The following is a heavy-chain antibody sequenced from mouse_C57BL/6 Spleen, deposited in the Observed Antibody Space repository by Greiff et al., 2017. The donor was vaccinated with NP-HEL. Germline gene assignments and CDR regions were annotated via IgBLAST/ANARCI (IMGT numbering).Heavy chain of an antibody. J-gene: IGHJ1*03. CDR2: INPSNGGT. Sequence: QVQLKQPGTELVKPGASVKLSCKASGYTFTSYWMHWVKQRPGQGLEWIGNINPSNGGTNYNEKFKSKATLTVDKSSSTAYMQLSSLTSEDSAVYYCASITTVVAPYWYFDVGGTGTTVTVSS. CDR1: GYTFTSYW. CDR3: ASITTVVAPYWYFDV. V-gene: IGHV1-53*01. D-gene: IGHD1-1*01.